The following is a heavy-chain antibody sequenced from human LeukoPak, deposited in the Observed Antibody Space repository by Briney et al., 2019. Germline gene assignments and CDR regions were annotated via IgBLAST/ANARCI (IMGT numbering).Heavy chain of an antibody. D-gene: IGHD3-22*01. CDR1: GFTVSSNY. V-gene: IGHV3-53*05. CDR3: ARARHDSSGGKGPGFDY. Sequence: PGGSLRLSCAASGFTVSSNYMSWVRQAPGKGLEWVSVIYSGGSTYYADSVKGRFTISRDNSKNTLYLQMNSLRAEDTAEYYCARARHDSSGGKGPGFDYWGQGTLVTVSS. J-gene: IGHJ4*02. CDR2: IYSGGST.